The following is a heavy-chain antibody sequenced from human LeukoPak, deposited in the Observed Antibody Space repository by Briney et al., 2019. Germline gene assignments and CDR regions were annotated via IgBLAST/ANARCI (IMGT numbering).Heavy chain of an antibody. Sequence: SETLSLTCTVSGGSISSSYWSWIRQPAGKGLEWIGRIYTSGSTNYNPSLKSRVTTSVDTSKNQFSLKLSSVTAADTAVYYCAREPYSNGWYVDWGQGTLVTVSS. V-gene: IGHV4-4*07. CDR2: IYTSGST. J-gene: IGHJ4*02. CDR1: GGSISSSY. D-gene: IGHD6-19*01. CDR3: AREPYSNGWYVD.